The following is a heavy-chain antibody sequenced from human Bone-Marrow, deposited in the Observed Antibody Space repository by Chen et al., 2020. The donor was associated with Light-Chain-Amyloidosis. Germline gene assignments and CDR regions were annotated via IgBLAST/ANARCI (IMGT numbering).Heavy chain of an antibody. D-gene: IGHD1-26*01. V-gene: IGHV3-21*01. CDR2: ISSSSSHI. CDR3: ARGGSYYYFDY. J-gene: IGHJ4*02. Sequence: EVQLVESGGGLVKPGGSLRLPCVASGFTFSSYTMNWVRQTPGRGLEWVSSISSSSSHIYYADSMRGRFTISRDNAKNSLYLQMNNLRAEDTAVYYCARGGSYYYFDYWGQGILVTVSS. CDR1: GFTFSSYT.